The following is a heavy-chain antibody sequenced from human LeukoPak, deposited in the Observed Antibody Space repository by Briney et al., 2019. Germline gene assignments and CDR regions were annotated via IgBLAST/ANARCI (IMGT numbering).Heavy chain of an antibody. CDR3: AKDTLFWGPTGQFDY. CDR2: LSHSATAT. CDR1: GFTFTRYA. Sequence: GGSLRLSCAASGFTFTRYAMSWVRQAPGKGLEWDSALSHSATATYYADSVKGRFTISRDNSKNTLYLQMYSLRAEDTAVYYCAKDTLFWGPTGQFDYWGQGTLVTVSS. D-gene: IGHD7-27*01. J-gene: IGHJ4*02. V-gene: IGHV3-23*01.